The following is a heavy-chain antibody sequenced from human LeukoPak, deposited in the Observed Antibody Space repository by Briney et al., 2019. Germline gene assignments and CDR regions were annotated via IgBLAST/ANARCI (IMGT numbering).Heavy chain of an antibody. CDR3: ASGYYYYGMDV. Sequence: KPSETLSLTCAVYGGSFSGYYWSWIRQPPGKGLEWIGYIYYSGSTNYNPSLKSRVTISVDTSKNQFSLKLSSVTAADTAVYYCASGYYYYGMDVRGQGTTVTVSS. CDR1: GGSFSGYY. J-gene: IGHJ6*02. V-gene: IGHV4-59*01. CDR2: IYYSGST.